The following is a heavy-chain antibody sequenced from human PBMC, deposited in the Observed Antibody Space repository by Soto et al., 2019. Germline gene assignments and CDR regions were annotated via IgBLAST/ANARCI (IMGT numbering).Heavy chain of an antibody. CDR1: GFTFSDYS. D-gene: IGHD4-17*01. Sequence: GGSLRLSCAASGFTFSDYSMNWVRQAPGKGLEWVSYISSDSSTIYYADSAKGRFTISRANAKNSLYLQRNSLRDEDTAVIYVAGEPSGGDDYADPRETWGQGS. CDR2: ISSDSSTI. J-gene: IGHJ6*01. V-gene: IGHV3-48*02. CDR3: AGEPSGGDDYADPRET.